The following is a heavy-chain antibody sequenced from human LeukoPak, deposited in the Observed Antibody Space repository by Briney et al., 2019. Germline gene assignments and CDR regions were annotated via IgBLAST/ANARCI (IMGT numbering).Heavy chain of an antibody. CDR1: GGTFSSCA. CDR2: VILIFGTA. D-gene: IGHD1-26*01. Sequence: SEKVSCKASGGTFSSCAISWVRQAPRQGVEWVGGVILIFGTANYAQKFHGRVTMTADESTRTAYMELSSLGSEDTAVYYCARVWISGTYSTYYYYMDVWGKGTT. J-gene: IGHJ6*03. V-gene: IGHV1-69*13. CDR3: ARVWISGTYSTYYYYMDV.